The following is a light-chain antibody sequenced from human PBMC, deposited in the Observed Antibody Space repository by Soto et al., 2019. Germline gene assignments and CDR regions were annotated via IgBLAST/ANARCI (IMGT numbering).Light chain of an antibody. CDR2: AVN. Sequence: QPALTPPASLPGSSGQSITISCPGTSCYIGAYDYVSWFQHHPGKAPKLMISAVNTRPSGVSHRFSGSKSGNTAYLTISGLKVEDEAEYFCFSCTTTRTQVFGTGTKVTAL. CDR3: FSCTTTRTQV. V-gene: IGLV2-14*01. CDR1: SCYIGAYDY. J-gene: IGLJ1*01.